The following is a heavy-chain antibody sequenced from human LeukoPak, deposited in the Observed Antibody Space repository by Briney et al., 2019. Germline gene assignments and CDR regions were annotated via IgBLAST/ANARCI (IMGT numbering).Heavy chain of an antibody. CDR3: AGQGDSSSTRGWFDP. Sequence: GESLKISCKGSGYSFTSYWIGWVRQMPGKGLEWMGIIYPGDSDTRYSPSFQGQVTISADKSISTAYLQWGSLKASDTAMYYCAGQGDSSSTRGWFDPWGQGTLVTVSS. CDR1: GYSFTSYW. V-gene: IGHV5-51*01. CDR2: IYPGDSDT. J-gene: IGHJ5*02. D-gene: IGHD6-6*01.